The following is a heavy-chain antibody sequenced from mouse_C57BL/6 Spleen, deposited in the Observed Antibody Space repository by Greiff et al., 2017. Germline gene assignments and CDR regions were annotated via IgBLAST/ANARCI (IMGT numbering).Heavy chain of an antibody. D-gene: IGHD1-1*01. V-gene: IGHV1-26*01. CDR1: GYTFTDYY. Sequence: VQLQQSGPELVKPGASVKISCKASGYTFTDYYMNWVKQSHGKSLEWIGDINPNNGGTSYNQKFKGKATLTVDKSSSTAYMELRSLTSEDSAVYYCAITTVVATYNWYFDVWGTGTTVTVSS. CDR2: INPNNGGT. CDR3: AITTVVATYNWYFDV. J-gene: IGHJ1*03.